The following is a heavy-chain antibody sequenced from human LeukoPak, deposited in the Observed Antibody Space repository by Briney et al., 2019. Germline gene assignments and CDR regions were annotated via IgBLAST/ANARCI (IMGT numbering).Heavy chain of an antibody. CDR2: ISAYNGNT. J-gene: IGHJ4*02. V-gene: IGHV1-18*01. CDR1: GYTFTSYG. D-gene: IGHD1-26*01. Sequence: GASVKVSCTASGYTFTSYGISWVRQAPGQGLEWMGWISAYNGNTNYAQKLQGRVTMTTDTSTSTAYMELRSLRSDDTAVYYCARVELVEGMWYFDYWGQGTLVTVSS. CDR3: ARVELVEGMWYFDY.